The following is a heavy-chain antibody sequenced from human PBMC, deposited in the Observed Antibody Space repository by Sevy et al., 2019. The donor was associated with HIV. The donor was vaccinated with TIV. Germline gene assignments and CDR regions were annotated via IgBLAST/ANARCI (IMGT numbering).Heavy chain of an antibody. CDR3: ASGGSGDVWNYGYYYYGMDV. Sequence: ASVKVSCKASGDTFSTYDINWVRQAPGQGLEWMGWMSPKSGSTGFAQKFQARLTMTRDTSINTAYMDLSSLRSEDTAVDYCASGGSGDVWNYGYYYYGMDVWGQGTTVTVSS. J-gene: IGHJ6*02. CDR1: GDTFSTYD. V-gene: IGHV1-8*02. D-gene: IGHD3-3*01. CDR2: MSPKSGST.